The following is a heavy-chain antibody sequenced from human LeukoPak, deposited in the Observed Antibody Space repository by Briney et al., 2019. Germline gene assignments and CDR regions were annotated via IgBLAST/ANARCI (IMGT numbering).Heavy chain of an antibody. CDR1: GGSISSYY. CDR2: IYYSGST. Sequence: PSETLSLTCTVSGGSISSYYWSWIRQPPGKGLEWIGYIYYSGSTNYNPSLKSRVTISVDTSKNQFSLKLSSVTAADMAVYYCARQPIAAAGGDYFDYWGQGTLVTVSS. J-gene: IGHJ4*02. CDR3: ARQPIAAAGGDYFDY. D-gene: IGHD6-13*01. V-gene: IGHV4-59*01.